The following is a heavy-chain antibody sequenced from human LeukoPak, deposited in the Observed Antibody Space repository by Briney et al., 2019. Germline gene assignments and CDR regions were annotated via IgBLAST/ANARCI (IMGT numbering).Heavy chain of an antibody. D-gene: IGHD6-6*01. CDR1: GGTFSSYA. CDR3: AGPSQLVGQLYYYYGMDV. Sequence: ASVKVSCKASGGTFSSYAISWVRQAPGQGLEWMGRIIPILGIANYAQKFQGRVMITADKSTSTAYMELSSLRSEDTAVYYCAGPSQLVGQLYYYYGMDVWGQGTTVTVSS. CDR2: IIPILGIA. V-gene: IGHV1-69*04. J-gene: IGHJ6*02.